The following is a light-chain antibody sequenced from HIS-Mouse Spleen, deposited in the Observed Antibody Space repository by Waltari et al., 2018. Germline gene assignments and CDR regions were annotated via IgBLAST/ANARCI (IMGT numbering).Light chain of an antibody. J-gene: IGKJ1*01. CDR2: AAS. V-gene: IGKV1-9*01. Sequence: DIELPQYSALMAAFSGGGVNITCRARQGISSYLAWYQQKPGKAPKLLIYAASTLQSGVPSRFSGSGSGTEVTLTISSLQPEDFATYYCQQLNSYPPTFGQGTKVEIK. CDR3: QQLNSYPPT. CDR1: QGISSY.